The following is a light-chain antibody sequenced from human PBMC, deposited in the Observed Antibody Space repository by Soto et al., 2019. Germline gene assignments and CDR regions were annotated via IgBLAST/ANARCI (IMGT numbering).Light chain of an antibody. J-gene: IGLJ3*02. CDR3: SSFTSRHAWV. CDR2: DVT. CDR1: SSDVGGFNY. V-gene: IGLV2-14*01. Sequence: QSVLTQPASVSGSPGQSIAISCTGTSSDVGGFNYVSWYQQPPGKAHKVLIYDVTNRASGVSDLFSGSKSGNTASLSISGLHAEDEADYYCSSFTSRHAWVFGGGTKLTVL.